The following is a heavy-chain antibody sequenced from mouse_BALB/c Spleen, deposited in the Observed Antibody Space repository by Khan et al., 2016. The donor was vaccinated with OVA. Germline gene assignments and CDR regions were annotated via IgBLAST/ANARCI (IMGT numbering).Heavy chain of an antibody. J-gene: IGHJ1*01. CDR3: APPSYDPRDFEV. CDR2: IAPANGNT. Sequence: VRRKEDGAEFVKQGVSVKLYCTDSGFNIKDTYLHWVKQRPEQGLEWIGRIAPANGNTKYDPKFQGKATITADTSSNTSYLQLNSLTSEDTAVYYCAPPSYDPRDFEVWGAGTTVTVSS. D-gene: IGHD2-3*01. V-gene: IGHV14-3*02. CDR1: GFNIKDTY.